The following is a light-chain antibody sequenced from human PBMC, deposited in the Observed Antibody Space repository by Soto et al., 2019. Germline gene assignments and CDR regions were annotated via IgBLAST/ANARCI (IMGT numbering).Light chain of an antibody. V-gene: IGKV1-5*01. Sequence: DIQVTQSPPTLSASVGDRVTITCRASQTISTWMAWYQQKPGKAPKLLVYDASTLQSGVASRFSGSGSGTEFTLTISSLQPDDFATYYCQQYNSYQWTFGQGTKVDIK. CDR3: QQYNSYQWT. CDR1: QTISTW. J-gene: IGKJ1*01. CDR2: DAS.